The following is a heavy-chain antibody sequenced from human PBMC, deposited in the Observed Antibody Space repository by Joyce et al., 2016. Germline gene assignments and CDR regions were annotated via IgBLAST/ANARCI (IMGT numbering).Heavy chain of an antibody. CDR1: GGSISSGDYY. D-gene: IGHD3-10*01. V-gene: IGHV4-30-4*01. Sequence: QVQLQESGPGLVKPSQTLSLTCSVSGGSISSGDYYWSWIRQPPGKGLEWIGYIYYTVSTYYKLSLKSRITMSVDTSKNQFSLKLSSVTAADTAVYYCARVTWFGDKGFDYWGQGTLVTVSS. CDR2: IYYTVST. J-gene: IGHJ4*02. CDR3: ARVTWFGDKGFDY.